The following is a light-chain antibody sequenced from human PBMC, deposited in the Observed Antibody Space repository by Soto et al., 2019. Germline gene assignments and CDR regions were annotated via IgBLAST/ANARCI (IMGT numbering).Light chain of an antibody. CDR2: AAS. J-gene: IGKJ3*01. Sequence: AIRMTQSPSSFSASIGDRITVTCRASQGVSGYLAWYQQKPGKAPKLLIYAASTLQSGVPSRFSGSGSGTDFTFTITCLQSEDFATYYCQQYYSYPPTFGPGTKVDI. CDR1: QGVSGY. CDR3: QQYYSYPPT. V-gene: IGKV1-8*01.